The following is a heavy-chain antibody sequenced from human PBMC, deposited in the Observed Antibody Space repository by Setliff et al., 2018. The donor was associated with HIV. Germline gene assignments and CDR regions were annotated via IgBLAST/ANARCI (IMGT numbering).Heavy chain of an antibody. J-gene: IGHJ4*02. V-gene: IGHV4-59*08. Sequence: SETLSLTCTVSGGSITRYYWSWIRQPPGKGLEWIGYIFNSVTTNYSPSLKSRLTISLDTSKNQFSLKLSSVTAADTAVYYFARGEAAARNYFDYWGQGTPVTVSS. CDR3: ARGEAAARNYFDY. D-gene: IGHD6-13*01. CDR2: IFNSVTT. CDR1: GGSITRYY.